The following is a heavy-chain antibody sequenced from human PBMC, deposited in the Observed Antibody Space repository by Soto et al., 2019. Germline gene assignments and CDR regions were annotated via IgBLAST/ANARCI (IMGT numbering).Heavy chain of an antibody. V-gene: IGHV4-39*01. CDR2: IYYSGNT. J-gene: IGHJ4*02. D-gene: IGHD4-17*01. CDR1: GGSISSSSYF. Sequence: QLQLQESGPGLVKPSETLSLTCTVSGGSISSSSYFWGWIRQPPGKGLEWIGSIYYSGNTHCNPSLKSRVTISVDTSKNQFSLKLSSVTAADTAVYSCSRHDYGDYVFDYWGQGTLVTVSS. CDR3: SRHDYGDYVFDY.